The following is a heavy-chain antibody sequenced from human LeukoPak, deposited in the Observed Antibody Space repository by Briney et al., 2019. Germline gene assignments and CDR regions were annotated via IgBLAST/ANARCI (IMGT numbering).Heavy chain of an antibody. CDR2: IYYSGST. V-gene: IGHV4-39*01. Sequence: SETLSPTCTVSGGSISSSSYYWGWIRQPPGKGLEWIGSIYYSGSTYYNPSLKSRVTISVDTSKNQFSLKLSSVTAADTAVYYCARRTYYYGSGSYSWFDPWGQGTLVTVSS. CDR3: ARRTYYYGSGSYSWFDP. D-gene: IGHD3-10*01. CDR1: GGSISSSSYY. J-gene: IGHJ5*02.